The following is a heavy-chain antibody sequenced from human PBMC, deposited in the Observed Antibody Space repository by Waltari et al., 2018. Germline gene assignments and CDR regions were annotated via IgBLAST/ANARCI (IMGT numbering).Heavy chain of an antibody. CDR1: GYTFTGRG. Sequence: QVQLVQSGGEMKEPGASVKVSCQASGYTFTGRGINWVRQAPGQGLEWMGWINTQNGSTNYAQNLQGRVTMTADTSTTTAYMELRSLKSDDTAIYYCARTCISAACYMIYWGQGTLVTVSA. CDR3: ARTCISAACYMIY. CDR2: INTQNGST. D-gene: IGHD2-2*02. J-gene: IGHJ4*02. V-gene: IGHV1-18*01.